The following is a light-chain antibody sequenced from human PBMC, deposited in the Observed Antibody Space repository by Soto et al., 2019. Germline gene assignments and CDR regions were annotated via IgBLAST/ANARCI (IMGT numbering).Light chain of an antibody. CDR1: QSLLHSNGYTY. CDR2: LGS. V-gene: IGKV2-28*01. J-gene: IGKJ2*01. Sequence: DIVMTQSPLSLPVTPGEPASISCRSIQSLLHSNGYTYLDWYLQKPGQSPQLLIYLGSNRASGVPDRFRGSGSGTDFTLKSSRVEAQDVGIYYCMQALQTPRYTFGQGTKREIK. CDR3: MQALQTPRYT.